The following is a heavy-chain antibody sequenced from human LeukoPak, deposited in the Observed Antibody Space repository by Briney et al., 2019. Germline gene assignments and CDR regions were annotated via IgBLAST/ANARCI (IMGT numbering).Heavy chain of an antibody. J-gene: IGHJ5*02. CDR3: ARDRFMVRGVIPLGHYWFDP. V-gene: IGHV3-21*01. Sequence: PGGSLRLSCAASGFTFSSYSMNWVRQAPGKGLEWVSSINRGSSYIYYADSVKDRFTISRDNAKNSLYLQMNSLRAEDTAVYYCARDRFMVRGVIPLGHYWFDPWGQGTLDTLPS. D-gene: IGHD3-10*01. CDR1: GFTFSSYS. CDR2: INRGSSYI.